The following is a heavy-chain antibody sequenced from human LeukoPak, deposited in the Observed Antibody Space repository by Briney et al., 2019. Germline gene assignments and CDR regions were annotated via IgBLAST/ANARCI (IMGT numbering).Heavy chain of an antibody. J-gene: IGHJ4*02. CDR1: GFTFDDYA. D-gene: IGHD6-13*01. V-gene: IGHV3-9*01. CDR3: AKGGTTGYSSSWYSDYFDY. CDR2: ISWNSGSI. Sequence: GGSLRLSCAASGFTFDDYAMHWVRQAPGKGLEWVSGISWNSGSIGYADSVKGRFTISRDNAKNSLYLLMNSLRAEDTALYYCAKGGTTGYSSSWYSDYFDYWGQGTLVTVSS.